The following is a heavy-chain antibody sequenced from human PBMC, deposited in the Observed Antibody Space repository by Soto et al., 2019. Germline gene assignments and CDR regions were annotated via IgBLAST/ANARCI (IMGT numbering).Heavy chain of an antibody. CDR2: IYSGGST. CDR1: GFTVSSNY. D-gene: IGHD2-8*01. Sequence: GGSLRLSCAASGFTVSSNYMSWVRQAPGKGLEWVSVIYSGGSTYYADSVKGRFTISRDNAKNTLYLQMNSLRAEDTAVYYCARALSSYCTNGVCYGYYFDYWGQGTLVTVSS. J-gene: IGHJ4*02. V-gene: IGHV3-53*01. CDR3: ARALSSYCTNGVCYGYYFDY.